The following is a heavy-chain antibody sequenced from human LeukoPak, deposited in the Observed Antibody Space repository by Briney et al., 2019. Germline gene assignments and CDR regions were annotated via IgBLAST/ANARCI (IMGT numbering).Heavy chain of an antibody. CDR3: CSLTYTFWFDP. CDR2: INPSGGST. D-gene: IGHD1-14*01. V-gene: IGHV1-46*03. Sequence: ASVKVSCRASGYTFTSYYMHWVRQAPGQGLEWMGIINPSGGSTSYAQKFQGRVTMTRDTSTSTVYMELSSLRSEDTAVYYRCSLTYTFWFDPWGQGTLVTVSS. CDR1: GYTFTSYY. J-gene: IGHJ5*02.